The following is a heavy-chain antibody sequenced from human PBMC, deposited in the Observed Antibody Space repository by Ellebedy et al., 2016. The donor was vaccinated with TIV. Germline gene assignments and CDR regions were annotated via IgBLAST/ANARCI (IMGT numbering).Heavy chain of an antibody. Sequence: MPSETLSLTCTVSGGSISSGGYYWGWLRQPPGKGLEWIGSIYSSGSTYYNPSLKTRVTISVDTSKNQFSLNLSSVTAADTAVYYCARHGYGGNGKGGFDFWGQGTLVTVSS. V-gene: IGHV4-39*01. J-gene: IGHJ4*02. CDR1: GGSISSGGYY. D-gene: IGHD4-23*01. CDR2: IYSSGST. CDR3: ARHGYGGNGKGGFDF.